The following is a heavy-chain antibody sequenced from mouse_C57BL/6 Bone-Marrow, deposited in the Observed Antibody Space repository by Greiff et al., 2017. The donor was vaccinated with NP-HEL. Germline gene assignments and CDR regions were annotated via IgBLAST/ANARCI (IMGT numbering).Heavy chain of an antibody. J-gene: IGHJ4*01. CDR2: IDPNSGGT. CDR3: ARREVITTVVDYAMDY. V-gene: IGHV1-72*01. Sequence: QVQLQQPGAELVKPGASVKLSCKASGYTFTSYWMHWVKQRPGRGLEWIGRIDPNSGGTKYNEKFKSKATLTVDKPSSTAYMQLSSLTSEDSAVYYGARREVITTVVDYAMDYWGQGTSVTVSS. D-gene: IGHD1-1*01. CDR1: GYTFTSYW.